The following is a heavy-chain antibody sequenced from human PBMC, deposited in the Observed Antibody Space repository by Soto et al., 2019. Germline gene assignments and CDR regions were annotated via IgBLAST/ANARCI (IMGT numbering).Heavy chain of an antibody. CDR1: GGSISSYY. CDR3: ARHSDNWNDGAGPVWYYYYYMDV. CDR2: IYYSGST. J-gene: IGHJ6*03. D-gene: IGHD1-1*01. V-gene: IGHV4-59*08. Sequence: SETLSLTCTVSGGSISSYYWSWIRQPPGKGLEWIGYIYYSGSTNYNPSLKSRVTISVDTSKNQFSLKLSSVTAADPAVYYCARHSDNWNDGAGPVWYYYYYMDVWGKGTTVTVSS.